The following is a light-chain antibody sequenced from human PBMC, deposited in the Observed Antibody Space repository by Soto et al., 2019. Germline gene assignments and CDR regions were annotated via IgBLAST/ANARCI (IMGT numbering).Light chain of an antibody. CDR2: AVS. CDR1: SSDIGAYNY. CDR3: CSYAGYYTLV. J-gene: IGLJ2*01. V-gene: IGLV2-14*01. Sequence: QSVLTQPASVSGSPGQSITISCTGTSSDIGAYNYVSWYQQYPGKAPRLLIYAVSNRPSGVSDRFSGSKSGNTASLTISGLQPEDEADYYCCSYAGYYTLVFGGGTKVTVL.